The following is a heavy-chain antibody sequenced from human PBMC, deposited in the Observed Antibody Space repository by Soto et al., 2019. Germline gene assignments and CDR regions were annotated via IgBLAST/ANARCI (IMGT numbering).Heavy chain of an antibody. CDR2: IRSKANNFAT. J-gene: IGHJ4*02. CDR1: GFTFSDSA. D-gene: IGHD3-22*01. V-gene: IGHV3-73*02. Sequence: EVQVVESGGGLVQPGGSLTLSCAASGFTFSDSAMHWVRQASGKGREWLGRIRSKANNFATAYAASVKGRFTISRDDAKNTVYLQMNSLNSEDTAVYYCTRRSEYDSGGYYYAYDYWGQGTRVTVSS. CDR3: TRRSEYDSGGYYYAYDY.